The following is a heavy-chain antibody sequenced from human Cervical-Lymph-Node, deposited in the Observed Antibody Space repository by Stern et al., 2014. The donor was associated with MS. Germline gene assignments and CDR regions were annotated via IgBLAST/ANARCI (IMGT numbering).Heavy chain of an antibody. J-gene: IGHJ4*02. Sequence: EVQLVESGAEVKKPGESLKISCKSSGFTFSTYWIGWVRQMPGKGLECMGIIYPGDSDTRYSPSFEGQVTISVDKSTTTAYLQWSSLKASDTAMYYCARRPIAGCVLNFDFWGQGTQVTVSS. CDR1: GFTFSTYW. V-gene: IGHV5-51*01. D-gene: IGHD5/OR15-5a*01. CDR3: ARRPIAGCVLNFDF. CDR2: IYPGDSDT.